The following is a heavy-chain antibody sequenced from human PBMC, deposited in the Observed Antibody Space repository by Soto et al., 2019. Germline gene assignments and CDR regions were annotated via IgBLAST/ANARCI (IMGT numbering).Heavy chain of an antibody. V-gene: IGHV1-69*02. CDR2: IIPILGIA. CDR3: ARVLVGSSSWYSQHWFDP. CDR1: GGTFSSYT. J-gene: IGHJ5*02. Sequence: GASVKVSCKASGGTFSSYTISWVRQAPGQGLEWMGRIIPILGIANYAQKFQGRVTITADKSTSTAYMELSSLRSEDTAVYYCARVLVGSSSWYSQHWFDPWGQGTLVTVSS. D-gene: IGHD6-13*01.